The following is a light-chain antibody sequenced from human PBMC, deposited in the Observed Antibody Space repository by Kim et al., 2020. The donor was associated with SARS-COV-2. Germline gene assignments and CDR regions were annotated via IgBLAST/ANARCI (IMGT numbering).Light chain of an antibody. J-gene: IGKJ1*01. CDR1: QSVSSSY. CDR2: GAS. Sequence: ETVLTQSPGTLSLSPGERATLSCRASQSVSSSYLAWYQQKPGQAPRLPIYGASSRATGIPDRFSGSGSATDFTLTMSRLEPEDFAVYYCKQYREFGQGTKVDIK. V-gene: IGKV3-20*01. CDR3: KQYRE.